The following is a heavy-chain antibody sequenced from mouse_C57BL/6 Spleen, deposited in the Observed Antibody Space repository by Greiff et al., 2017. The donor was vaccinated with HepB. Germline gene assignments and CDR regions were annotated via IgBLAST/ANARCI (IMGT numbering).Heavy chain of an antibody. Sequence: QAQLQQSNAELGKPGASVKISCKVSGYTFTDHTIHWMKQRPEQGLEWIGYIYPRDGSTKYNEKFKGKATLTADKSSSTAYMQLNSLTSEDSAVYFCASDGYSWYFDVWGTGTTVSVSS. CDR1: GYTFTDHT. V-gene: IGHV1-78*01. J-gene: IGHJ1*03. CDR3: ASDGYSWYFDV. D-gene: IGHD2-3*01. CDR2: IYPRDGST.